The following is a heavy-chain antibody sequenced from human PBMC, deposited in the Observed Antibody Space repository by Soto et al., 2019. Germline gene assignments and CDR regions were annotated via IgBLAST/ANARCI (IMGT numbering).Heavy chain of an antibody. CDR3: AREVTVFGVIIPTPMDV. CDR2: ISGSGTTI. CDR1: GFTFSGYE. Sequence: DVQLVESGGGLVQPGGSLRLSCAASGFTFSGYEMNWVRQAPGKGLEWISYISGSGTTINYADSVKGRFTISRDNAKKSLYLQMNSLRAEDTAVYYCAREVTVFGVIIPTPMDVWGQGTTVTVSS. D-gene: IGHD3-3*01. J-gene: IGHJ6*02. V-gene: IGHV3-48*03.